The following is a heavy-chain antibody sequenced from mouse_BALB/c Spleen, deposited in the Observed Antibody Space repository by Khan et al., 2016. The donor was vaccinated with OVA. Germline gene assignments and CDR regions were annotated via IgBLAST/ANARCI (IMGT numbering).Heavy chain of an antibody. J-gene: IGHJ4*01. Sequence: QVQLKQSGPGLVAPSQSLSITCTVSGFSLSDYGVSWIRQPPGKGLEWLGVIWGGGSTYYNSVLKSRLSIRKDNSKSQVFLKMNSLQTDDTAIYYCAKVLWSYYFALDYWGQGTSVTVSS. CDR1: GFSLSDYG. CDR2: IWGGGST. D-gene: IGHD1-1*02. CDR3: AKVLWSYYFALDY. V-gene: IGHV2-6-5*01.